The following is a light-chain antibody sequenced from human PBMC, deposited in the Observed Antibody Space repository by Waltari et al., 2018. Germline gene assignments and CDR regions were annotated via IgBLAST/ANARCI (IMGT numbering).Light chain of an antibody. J-gene: IGKJ1*01. CDR2: GAS. V-gene: IGKV3-20*01. CDR1: QSVSNSY. CDR3: QQYNSSPPR. Sequence: EIVLTQSPGPLSLSPGERGTLSCRASQSVSNSYLAWYQQKPGQAHRLLIYGASSRATGIPDRFSGSGSGTDFTLTISRLEPEDFAVYYCQQYNSSPPRFGQGTKVEIK.